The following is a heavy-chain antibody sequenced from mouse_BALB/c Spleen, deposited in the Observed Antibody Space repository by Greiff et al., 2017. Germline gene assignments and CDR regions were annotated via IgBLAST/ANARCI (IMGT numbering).Heavy chain of an antibody. CDR1: GFTFSSFG. D-gene: IGHD6-2*01. Sequence: EVKLMESGGGLVQPGGSRKLSCAASGFTFSSFGMHWVRQAPEKGLEWVAYISSGSSTIYYADTVKGRFTISRDNPKNTLFLQMTSLRSEDTAMYYCARSLGTGAMYYWGQGTSVTVSS. V-gene: IGHV5-17*02. CDR2: ISSGSSTI. J-gene: IGHJ4*01. CDR3: ARSLGTGAMYY.